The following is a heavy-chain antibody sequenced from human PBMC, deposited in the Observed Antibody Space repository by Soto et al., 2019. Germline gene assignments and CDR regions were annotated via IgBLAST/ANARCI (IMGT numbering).Heavy chain of an antibody. J-gene: IGHJ6*02. CDR2: MNPNSGNT. CDR3: TKQKGDSRTYNGMDV. CDR1: GYTFTSYD. Sequence: GASVKVSCKASGYTFTSYDINWVRQATGQGLEWMGWMNPNSGNTGYAQKFQGRVTMTRNTSKNQFSLQLNSVTPEDTAVYYCTKQKGDSRTYNGMDVWGQGTTVTVSS. D-gene: IGHD2-21*02. V-gene: IGHV1-8*01.